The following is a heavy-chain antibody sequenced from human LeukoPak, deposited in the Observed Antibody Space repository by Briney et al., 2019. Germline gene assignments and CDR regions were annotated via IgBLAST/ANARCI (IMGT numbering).Heavy chain of an antibody. CDR2: IIPIFGTT. CDR3: ARDLIGAVAKTIDDY. CDR1: GGTFSSYP. D-gene: IGHD6-19*01. Sequence: SVKVSCKTSGGTFSSYPISWVRQAPGQGLEWMGHIIPIFGTTNYAQRFQGRVTISADESTSTAYMELSSLTSDDTAVYYCARDLIGAVAKTIDDYWGQGTLVTVSS. V-gene: IGHV1-69*13. J-gene: IGHJ4*02.